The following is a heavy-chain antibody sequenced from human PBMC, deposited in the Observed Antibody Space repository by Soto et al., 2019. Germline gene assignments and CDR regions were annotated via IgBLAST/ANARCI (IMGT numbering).Heavy chain of an antibody. J-gene: IGHJ4*02. V-gene: IGHV1-69*13. CDR1: GGTFSSDS. D-gene: IGHD2-15*01. Sequence: ASVKVSCKASGGTFSSDSFSWVRQAPGQGLEWMGGIIPMFDTPIYAQKFQDRVAITADESTSTAYMQLSSLRSGDTAVYYCARSGGLDRDFNYWGQGSLVTVSS. CDR2: IIPMFDTP. CDR3: ARSGGLDRDFNY.